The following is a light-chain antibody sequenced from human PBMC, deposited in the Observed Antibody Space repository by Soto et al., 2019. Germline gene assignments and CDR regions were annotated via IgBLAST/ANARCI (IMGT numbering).Light chain of an antibody. CDR1: QSVSSSY. CDR2: TTS. Sequence: EVVLTQSPGTLSLSPGERATLSCRARQSVSSSYLAWYQQKPGQAPRLLLYTTSTRATGIPDRFSGSGSGTDFTLTISRLEPEDFAVYYCQQYVNSPITFGQGTRLEI. CDR3: QQYVNSPIT. V-gene: IGKV3-20*01. J-gene: IGKJ5*01.